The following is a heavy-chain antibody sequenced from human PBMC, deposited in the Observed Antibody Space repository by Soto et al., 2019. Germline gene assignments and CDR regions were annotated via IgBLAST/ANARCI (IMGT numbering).Heavy chain of an antibody. J-gene: IGHJ5*01. CDR3: ARDIWSGDYKWFDS. CDR1: TVTINVHG. Sequence: GGSLRLSCTSSTVTINVHGIQWVRQAPGKGLEWVAFISNDGRAQYYADSVKGRFTISRDYSKNTVDLQMNSLRNEETAVYYCARDIWSGDYKWFDSWGPGTLVTISS. V-gene: IGHV3-30*03. CDR2: ISNDGRAQ. D-gene: IGHD3-3*01.